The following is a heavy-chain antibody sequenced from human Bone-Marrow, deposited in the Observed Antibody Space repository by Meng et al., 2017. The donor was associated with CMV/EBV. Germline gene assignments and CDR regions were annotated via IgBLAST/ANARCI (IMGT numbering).Heavy chain of an antibody. V-gene: IGHV1-2*02. Sequence: ASLQDSCKASGYTFTGYYMHWVRQAPGQGLEWMGWINPNSGGTNYAQKFQGRVTMTRDTSISTAYMELSRLRSDDTAVFYCARVYCSTTSCYSLDPWGQGTLVTVSS. J-gene: IGHJ5*02. CDR1: GYTFTGYY. D-gene: IGHD2-2*02. CDR3: ARVYCSTTSCYSLDP. CDR2: INPNSGGT.